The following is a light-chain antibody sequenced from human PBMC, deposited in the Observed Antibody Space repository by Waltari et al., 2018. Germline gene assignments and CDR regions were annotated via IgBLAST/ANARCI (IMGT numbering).Light chain of an antibody. CDR1: SSNIWAAYH. V-gene: IGLV1-40*01. J-gene: IGLJ3*02. CDR2: GSI. CDR3: QSYDISLSGWV. Sequence: QSVLTQPPAASGAPGQRVSIFCAGSSSNIWAAYHSNWYQQLPGTAPKLLIYGSINRPSGVPDRFSGSRSDTSASLAITGLQAEDEADYYCQSYDISLSGWVFGGGTKLTVL.